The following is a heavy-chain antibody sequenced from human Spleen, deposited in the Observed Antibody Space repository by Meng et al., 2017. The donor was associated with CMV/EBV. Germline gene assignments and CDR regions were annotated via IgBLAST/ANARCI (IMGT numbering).Heavy chain of an antibody. Sequence: FGGSFSCYYWSWIRQPPGKGLEWIGEINHSGSTNYNPSLKSRVTISVDTSKNQFSLKLSSVTAADTAVYYCARLRRDIRWRYWYFERWGRGTLVTVSS. CDR3: ARLRRDIRWRYWYFER. D-gene: IGHD2-15*01. J-gene: IGHJ2*01. CDR1: GGSFSCYY. CDR2: INHSGST. V-gene: IGHV4-34*01.